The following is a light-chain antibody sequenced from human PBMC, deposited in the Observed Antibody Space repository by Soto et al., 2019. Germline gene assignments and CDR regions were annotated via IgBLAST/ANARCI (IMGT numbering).Light chain of an antibody. Sequence: SYELTQPPSVSVAPGKTARITCGGNNIGSKSVHWYQQKPGQATVLVIYYDSDRPSGIPVRFSVSNSGNTATLTISRVEAGDDADYYCQVWYSSSDHPGVVFGGGTQLTVL. CDR2: YDS. V-gene: IGLV3-21*04. CDR3: QVWYSSSDHPGVV. J-gene: IGLJ2*01. CDR1: NIGSKS.